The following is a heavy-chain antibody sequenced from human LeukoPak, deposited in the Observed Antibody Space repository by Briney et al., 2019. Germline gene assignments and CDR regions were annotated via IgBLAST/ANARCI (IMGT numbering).Heavy chain of an antibody. CDR2: IYYSGST. V-gene: IGHV4-39*01. D-gene: IGHD3-10*01. J-gene: IGHJ4*02. CDR1: GGSISSSSYY. Sequence: SETLSLTCTVSGGSISSSSYYWGWIRQPPGKGLEWIGSIYYSGSTYYNPSLKSRVTISVDTSKNQFSLKLSSVTAADTAVYYCASTSWFRELYFDYWGQRTLVTVSS. CDR3: ASTSWFRELYFDY.